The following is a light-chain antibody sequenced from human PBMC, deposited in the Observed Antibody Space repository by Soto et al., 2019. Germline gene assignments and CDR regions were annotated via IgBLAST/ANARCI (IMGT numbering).Light chain of an antibody. Sequence: QSVLTQPPSASGTPGQRVTISCYESSSDIGSKTVIWYQQLPGTAPKLLIYSNNQRPSGVPDRFSGSKSGTSASLAISGLQSEDEADYYCAAWDDSLNGVVFGGGTKLTVL. CDR1: SSDIGSKT. CDR3: AAWDDSLNGVV. J-gene: IGLJ2*01. V-gene: IGLV1-44*01. CDR2: SNN.